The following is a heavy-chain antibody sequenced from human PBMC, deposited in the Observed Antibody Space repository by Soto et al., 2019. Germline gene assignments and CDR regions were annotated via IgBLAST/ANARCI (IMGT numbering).Heavy chain of an antibody. CDR3: AKDIGVWYNWNGGAFDY. J-gene: IGHJ4*02. Sequence: EVQLVESGGGLVQPGRSLRLSCAASGFTFDDYAMHWVRQAPGKGLEWVSGISWNSGSIGYADSVKGRFTISRDNAKNSLYLQMNSLRAEDTALYYCAKDIGVWYNWNGGAFDYWGQGTLVTVSS. V-gene: IGHV3-9*01. D-gene: IGHD1-20*01. CDR2: ISWNSGSI. CDR1: GFTFDDYA.